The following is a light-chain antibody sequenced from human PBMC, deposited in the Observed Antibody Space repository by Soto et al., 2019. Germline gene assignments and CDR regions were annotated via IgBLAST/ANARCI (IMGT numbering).Light chain of an antibody. J-gene: IGKJ1*01. V-gene: IGKV3-11*01. Sequence: DIVITQTPATLSVYPGERATLSCRASQSVSSTLAWYQQKPGQAPRLLIYGASTRATGIPARFSGSGSGTDFTLTISSLEPEDFAVYYCQQRSNGTPGTFGQGTKVDIK. CDR3: QQRSNGTPGT. CDR2: GAS. CDR1: QSVSST.